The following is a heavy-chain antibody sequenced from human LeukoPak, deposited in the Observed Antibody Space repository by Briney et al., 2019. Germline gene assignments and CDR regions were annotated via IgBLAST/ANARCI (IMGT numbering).Heavy chain of an antibody. D-gene: IGHD5-12*01. J-gene: IGHJ5*02. Sequence: GRSLRLSCAASGFTFSNYAMHWVRQAPHKGLEWVAVISYDGSKKYYADSVKGRFTISRDISKNTLSLQMDSLRVEDTAMYYCARDRSGYDYWFDHWGQGTLVTVSS. CDR2: ISYDGSKK. CDR3: ARDRSGYDYWFDH. V-gene: IGHV3-30-3*01. CDR1: GFTFSNYA.